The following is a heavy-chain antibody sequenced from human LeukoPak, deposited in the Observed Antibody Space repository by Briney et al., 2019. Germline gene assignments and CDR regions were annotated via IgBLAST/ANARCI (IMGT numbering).Heavy chain of an antibody. CDR1: GFTFSSYS. V-gene: IGHV3-21*01. CDR2: ISSSSSYI. CDR3: ARERALGYYYDSS. J-gene: IGHJ4*02. Sequence: GGSLRLSCAASGFTFSSYSMNWVRQAPGKGLEWVSSISSSSSYIYYADSVRGRFHISRDNPKNSLYLQMNSLRAEDTAVYYCARERALGYYYDSSWGQGTLVTVSS. D-gene: IGHD3-22*01.